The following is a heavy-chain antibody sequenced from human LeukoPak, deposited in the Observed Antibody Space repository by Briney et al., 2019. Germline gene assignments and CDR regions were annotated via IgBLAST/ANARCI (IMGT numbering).Heavy chain of an antibody. Sequence: PSETLSLTCTVSGGSISSGGYYWSWIRQPPGKGLEWIGEINHSGSTNYNPSLKSRVTISVDTPKNQFSLKLSSVTAADTAVYYCARRNYDFWSGYSPLIDYWGQGTLVTVSS. CDR1: GGSISSGGYY. D-gene: IGHD3-3*01. J-gene: IGHJ4*02. CDR3: ARRNYDFWSGYSPLIDY. V-gene: IGHV4-39*07. CDR2: INHSGST.